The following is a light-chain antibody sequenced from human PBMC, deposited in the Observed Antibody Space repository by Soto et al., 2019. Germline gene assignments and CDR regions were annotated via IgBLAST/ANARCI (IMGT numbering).Light chain of an antibody. CDR2: SAS. Sequence: IVLTQSPGTLSLSPGERATLSCRASQSVTSYLAWYQQKPGQAPRLLIYSASFRATDVPDRFTAGGSGTDFSLTISRLEPEDYAVYYCLQYGRARLTFGGGTKV. V-gene: IGKV3-20*01. CDR1: QSVTSY. J-gene: IGKJ4*01. CDR3: LQYGRARLT.